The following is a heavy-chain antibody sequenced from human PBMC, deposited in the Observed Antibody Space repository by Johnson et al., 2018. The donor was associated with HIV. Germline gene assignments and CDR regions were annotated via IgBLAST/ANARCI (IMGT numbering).Heavy chain of an antibody. CDR1: GFTFSYAW. V-gene: IGHV3-15*01. J-gene: IGHJ3*02. Sequence: VQLVESGGGLVKPGGSLRLSCAASGFTFSYAWMNWVRQAPGKGLEWVGRIKSKTDGGTTDYAAPVKGRFTISRDDSKNTLYLQMNSLKTEDTAVYYCTTDLVPASKEPVVVGGAFDIWGQGTMVTVSS. CDR2: IKSKTDGGTT. CDR3: TTDLVPASKEPVVVGGAFDI. D-gene: IGHD2-2*01.